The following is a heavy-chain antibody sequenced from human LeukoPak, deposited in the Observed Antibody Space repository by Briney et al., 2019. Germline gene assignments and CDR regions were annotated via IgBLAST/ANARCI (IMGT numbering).Heavy chain of an antibody. V-gene: IGHV1-69*13. CDR3: ASWTPGIAVEGYYYYGMDV. CDR1: GGTFSSYA. J-gene: IGHJ6*02. CDR2: IIPIFGTA. Sequence: SVKVSCKASGGTFSSYAFSWVRQAPGQGLEWMGGIIPIFGTANYAQEFQGRVTITADESTSTAYMELSSLRSEDTAVYYCASWTPGIAVEGYYYYGMDVWGQGTTVTVSS. D-gene: IGHD6-19*01.